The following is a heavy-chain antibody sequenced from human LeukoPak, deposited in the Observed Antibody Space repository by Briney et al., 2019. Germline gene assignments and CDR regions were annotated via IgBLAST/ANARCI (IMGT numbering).Heavy chain of an antibody. J-gene: IGHJ4*02. CDR1: GYTFTAHG. Sequence: GASVKVSCKASGYTFTAHGISWVRQAPGQGLEWMGWISANNGNTNYAQKVQGRVTMTRDTSTSTAYMELRSLRYDDTAVYYCSRDDGPFGGVRFDHWGQGTLVTVSS. CDR2: ISANNGNT. V-gene: IGHV1-18*01. CDR3: SRDDGPFGGVRFDH. D-gene: IGHD3-16*01.